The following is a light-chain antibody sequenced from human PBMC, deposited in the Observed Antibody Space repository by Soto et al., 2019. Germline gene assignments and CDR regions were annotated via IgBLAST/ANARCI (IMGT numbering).Light chain of an antibody. Sequence: EIVLTQSPGTPSLSPGERATLSCRASQSVSSNYLAWYQQKRGQAPRLLIYGASSRATGIPTRFSGSGSGTDFTLTISRLEPEGFAVYYWQQYDTSPRTFGQGTKVEI. CDR1: QSVSSNY. J-gene: IGKJ1*01. V-gene: IGKV3-20*01. CDR3: QQYDTSPRT. CDR2: GAS.